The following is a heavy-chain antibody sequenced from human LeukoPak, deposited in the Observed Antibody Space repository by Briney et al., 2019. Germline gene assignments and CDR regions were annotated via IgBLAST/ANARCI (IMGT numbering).Heavy chain of an antibody. CDR3: ARQSSANDYAFDY. Sequence: ASVKVSCKASGYTFTGYYMHWVRQAPGQGLEWMGWINPNSGGTNYAQNFQGRVTMTRDTSISTVYMELSRLKSDDTAVYYCARQSSANDYAFDYWGQGTLVTVSS. CDR2: INPNSGGT. CDR1: GYTFTGYY. V-gene: IGHV1-2*02. J-gene: IGHJ4*02. D-gene: IGHD5-12*01.